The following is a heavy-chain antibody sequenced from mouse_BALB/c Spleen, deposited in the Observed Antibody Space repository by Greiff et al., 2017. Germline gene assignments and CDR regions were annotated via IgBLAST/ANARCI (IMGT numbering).Heavy chain of an antibody. Sequence: EVQVVESGGGLVKPGGSLKLSCAASGFTFSDYYMYWVRQTPEKRLEWVATISDGGSYTYYPDSVKGRFTISRDNAKSNLYLQMSSLKSEDTAMYYCARMLGGAQYYAMDYWGQGTSVTVSS. D-gene: IGHD3-2*02. CDR3: ARMLGGAQYYAMDY. CDR2: ISDGGSYT. J-gene: IGHJ4*01. V-gene: IGHV5-4*02. CDR1: GFTFSDYY.